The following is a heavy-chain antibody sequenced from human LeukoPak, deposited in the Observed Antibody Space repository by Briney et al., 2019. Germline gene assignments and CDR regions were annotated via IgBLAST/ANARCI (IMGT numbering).Heavy chain of an antibody. CDR2: ISGDGSTT. Sequence: GGSLRLSCAASGFTFSSYWMHWVRQAPGMGLVWVSRISGDGSTTSYADSVKGRFTISRDNAKNSLYLQMNSLRAEDTALYYCAREEFDYWGQGTLVTVSS. V-gene: IGHV3-74*01. CDR3: AREEFDY. J-gene: IGHJ4*02. CDR1: GFTFSSYW.